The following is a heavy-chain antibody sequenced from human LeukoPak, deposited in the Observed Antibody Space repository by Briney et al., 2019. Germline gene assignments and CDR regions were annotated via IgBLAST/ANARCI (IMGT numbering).Heavy chain of an antibody. Sequence: SETLSLTCTVSGGSISSSNYYWGWIRQPPGKGLEWIGSIYYSGSTYYNPSLKSRVTISVDTSKNQFSLKLISVTAADTAVYYCARTVYYYGSGSYLSYYYYMDVWGKGTTVTISS. D-gene: IGHD3-10*01. J-gene: IGHJ6*03. CDR2: IYYSGST. V-gene: IGHV4-39*01. CDR3: ARTVYYYGSGSYLSYYYYMDV. CDR1: GGSISSSNYY.